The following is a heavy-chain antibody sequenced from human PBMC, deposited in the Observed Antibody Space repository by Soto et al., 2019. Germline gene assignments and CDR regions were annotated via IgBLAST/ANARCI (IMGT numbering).Heavy chain of an antibody. D-gene: IGHD3-10*01. CDR3: ARADQPGVYYYGMDV. V-gene: IGHV3-33*01. CDR1: GFTFSSYG. J-gene: IGHJ6*02. Sequence: GGSLRLSCAASGFTFSSYGMHWVRQAPGKGLEWVAVIWYDGSNKYYADSVKGRFTISRDNSKNTLYLQMNSLRAEDTAVYYCARADQPGVYYYGMDVWGQGTTVTVSS. CDR2: IWYDGSNK.